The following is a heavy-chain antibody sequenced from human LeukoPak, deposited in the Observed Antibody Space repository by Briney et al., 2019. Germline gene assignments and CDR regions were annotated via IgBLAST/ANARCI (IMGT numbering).Heavy chain of an antibody. Sequence: SETLSLTCTVSGGSISSSSYYWGWIRQPPGQGLEWIGSIYYSGSTYYNPSLKSRVTISVDTSKNQFSLKLSSVTAADTAVYYCARLGIAVAGTGVDYWGQGTLVTVSS. D-gene: IGHD6-19*01. CDR3: ARLGIAVAGTGVDY. J-gene: IGHJ4*02. V-gene: IGHV4-39*01. CDR2: IYYSGST. CDR1: GGSISSSSYY.